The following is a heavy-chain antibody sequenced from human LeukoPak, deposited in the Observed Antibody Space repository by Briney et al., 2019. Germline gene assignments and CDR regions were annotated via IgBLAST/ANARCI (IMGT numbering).Heavy chain of an antibody. J-gene: IGHJ6*03. CDR3: AREFRRYCSSTSCNLLDYYYMDV. Sequence: SVKVSCKASGGTFSSYTISWVRQAPGQGLEWMGRIIPILGIANYAQKFQGRVTITADKSTSTAYMELSSLRSEDTAVYYCAREFRRYCSSTSCNLLDYYYMDVWGKGITVTVSS. CDR2: IIPILGIA. D-gene: IGHD2-2*01. CDR1: GGTFSSYT. V-gene: IGHV1-69*04.